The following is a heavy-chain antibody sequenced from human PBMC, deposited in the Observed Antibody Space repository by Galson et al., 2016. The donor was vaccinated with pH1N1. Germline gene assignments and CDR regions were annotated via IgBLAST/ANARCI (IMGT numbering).Heavy chain of an antibody. D-gene: IGHD5-12*01. CDR2: VLYDGTNE. CDR1: GFSFSTYA. Sequence: SLRLSCAASGFSFSTYAMHWVRQAPGKGLEWVAVVLYDGTNEYFADSVKGRFTISRDNSKNTVYLQMNRLRAEDTAVYYCVGDSEYSAYDSFVWGQGTLVTVSS. V-gene: IGHV3-30-3*01. CDR3: VGDSEYSAYDSFV. J-gene: IGHJ4*02.